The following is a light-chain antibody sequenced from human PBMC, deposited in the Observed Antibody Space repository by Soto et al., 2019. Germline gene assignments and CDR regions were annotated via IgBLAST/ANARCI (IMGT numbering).Light chain of an antibody. CDR2: KAS. CDR3: QQYNHYSWT. J-gene: IGKJ1*01. V-gene: IGKV1-5*03. Sequence: IQMTQSPSTLSASVGDRVTITCRASQSISSWLAWYQQKPGKAPKLLIYKASSLESGVPSRFSGSGSGTEFTLTIRGLQPGDFATYYCQQYNHYSWTFCQGTKVDIK. CDR1: QSISSW.